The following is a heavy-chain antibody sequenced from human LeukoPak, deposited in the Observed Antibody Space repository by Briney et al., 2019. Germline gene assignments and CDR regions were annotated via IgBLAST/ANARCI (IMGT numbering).Heavy chain of an antibody. J-gene: IGHJ4*02. CDR1: GFTFSSYE. Sequence: GGSLRLSCAAPGFTFSSYEMNWVRQAPGKGLEWVSYISSSGSTIYYADSVKGRFTISRDNAKNSLYLQMNSLRAEDTAVYYCARCVGLWSYEFDYWGQGTLVTVSS. CDR3: ARCVGLWSYEFDY. D-gene: IGHD5-18*01. CDR2: ISSSGSTI. V-gene: IGHV3-48*03.